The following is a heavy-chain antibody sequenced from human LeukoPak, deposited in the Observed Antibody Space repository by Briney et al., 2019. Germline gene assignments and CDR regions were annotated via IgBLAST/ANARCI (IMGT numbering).Heavy chain of an antibody. V-gene: IGHV3-30*18. Sequence: PGGSLRLSCAASRFTFSLYGMHWVRQAPGKGLEWVTLISYDGSNKYYADSVKGRFTISRDNSKNTLYLQMNSLRAEDTAVYYCAKDAMVRGVIIPPHYWGQGTLVTVSS. CDR3: AKDAMVRGVIIPPHY. CDR1: RFTFSLYG. D-gene: IGHD3-10*01. J-gene: IGHJ4*02. CDR2: ISYDGSNK.